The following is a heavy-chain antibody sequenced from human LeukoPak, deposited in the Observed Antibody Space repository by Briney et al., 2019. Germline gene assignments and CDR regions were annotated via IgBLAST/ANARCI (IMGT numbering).Heavy chain of an antibody. V-gene: IGHV3-23*01. CDR1: GFTFSSYA. CDR3: AKASSKVAGTAIGY. J-gene: IGHJ4*02. D-gene: IGHD6-19*01. Sequence: GSLRLSCAASGFTFSSYAMSWVRQAPGKGLEWVSAISGSGGSTYYADSVKGRFTISRDNSKNTLYLQMNSLRAEDTAAYYCAKASSKVAGTAIGYWGQGTLVTVSS. CDR2: ISGSGGST.